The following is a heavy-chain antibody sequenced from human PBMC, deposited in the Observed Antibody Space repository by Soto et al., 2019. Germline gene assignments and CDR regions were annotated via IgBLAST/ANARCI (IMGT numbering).Heavy chain of an antibody. CDR2: ITYDGSNK. D-gene: IGHD6-19*01. CDR3: AKDLGWLVGNYYYGMDV. J-gene: IGHJ6*02. V-gene: IGHV3-30*18. CDR1: GFTFSSYS. Sequence: HPGGSLRLSCAASGFTFSSYSMNWVRQAPGKGLEWVADITYDGSNKYYADSVKGRFTISRDNSKNTLYLQMNSLRAEDTAVYYCAKDLGWLVGNYYYGMDVWGQGTTVTVSS.